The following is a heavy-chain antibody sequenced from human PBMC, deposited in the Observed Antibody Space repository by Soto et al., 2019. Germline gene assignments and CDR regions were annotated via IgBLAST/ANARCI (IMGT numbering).Heavy chain of an antibody. D-gene: IGHD3-16*02. V-gene: IGHV4-31*03. CDR3: ARQTPYYVDIWGSYRFWWFAP. CDR2: IYYSGST. CDR1: GGSISSGGYY. Sequence: QVQLQESGPGLVKPSQTLSLTCTVSGGSISSGGYYWSWIRQHPGKGLEWIGYIYYSGSTYYNPSLKSRVTISVDTSENRFSLKLSSGTSADTAFYYCARQTPYYVDIWGSYRFWWFAPWGQRTLVIVSS. J-gene: IGHJ5*02.